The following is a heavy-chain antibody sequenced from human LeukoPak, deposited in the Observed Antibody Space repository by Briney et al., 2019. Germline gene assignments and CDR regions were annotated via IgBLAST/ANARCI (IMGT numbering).Heavy chain of an antibody. CDR3: ARVVVVPAAMTPFDYYYGMDV. CDR1: GGSISSGGYY. CDR2: IYYSGST. V-gene: IGHV4-31*03. Sequence: PSETLSLTCTVSGGSISSGGYYWSWIRQHPGKGLEWIGYIYYSGSTYYNPSLKSRFTISVNTSKNQFSLKLSSVTAADPAVYYCARVVVVPAAMTPFDYYYGMDVWGQGTTVTVSS. D-gene: IGHD2-2*01. J-gene: IGHJ6*02.